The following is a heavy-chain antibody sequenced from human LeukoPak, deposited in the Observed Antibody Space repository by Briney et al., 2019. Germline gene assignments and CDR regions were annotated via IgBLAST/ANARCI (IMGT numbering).Heavy chain of an antibody. J-gene: IGHJ4*02. CDR1: GFSFSTYH. CDR2: IGSTSTYM. V-gene: IGHV3-21*01. Sequence: GGSLRLSCAASGFSFSTYHMNWVRQAPGKGLEWVSSIGSTSTYMYYADSVTGRFTVSRDNAKNSLYLQMNSLRADDTAVYYCARDQVYYSGSRGYYALDSWGQGTLVTVSS. D-gene: IGHD3-22*01. CDR3: ARDQVYYSGSRGYYALDS.